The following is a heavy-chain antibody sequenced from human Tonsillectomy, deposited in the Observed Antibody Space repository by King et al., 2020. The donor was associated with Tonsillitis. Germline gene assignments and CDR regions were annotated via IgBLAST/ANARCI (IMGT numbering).Heavy chain of an antibody. CDR2: ISYDGSNK. D-gene: IGHD5-18*01. V-gene: IGHV3-30*04. CDR3: ARGGYGGYSYVVYYYYYGMDV. Sequence: VQLVESGGGVVQPGRSLRLSCAASGFTFSSYAMHWVRQAPGKGLEWVAVISYDGSNKYYADSVKGRFTISRDNSKNTLYLQMNSLRAEDTAVYYCARGGYGGYSYVVYYYYYGMDVWGQGTTVTVSS. CDR1: GFTFSSYA. J-gene: IGHJ6*02.